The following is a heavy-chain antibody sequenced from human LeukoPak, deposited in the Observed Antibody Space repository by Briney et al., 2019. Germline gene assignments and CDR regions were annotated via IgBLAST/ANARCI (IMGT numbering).Heavy chain of an antibody. CDR1: GFTFSTYW. CDR3: ARRIGYSSGHSAVYYSDY. V-gene: IGHV3-74*01. J-gene: IGHJ4*02. Sequence: PGGSLRLSCAASGFTFSTYWMHWVRQAPGKGLVWVSLINSGGDDTRYADSVKGRFAISRDNAKNTLYLQMNSLRAEDTAVYYCARRIGYSSGHSAVYYSDYWGQGTLVTVSS. CDR2: INSGGDDT. D-gene: IGHD6-19*01.